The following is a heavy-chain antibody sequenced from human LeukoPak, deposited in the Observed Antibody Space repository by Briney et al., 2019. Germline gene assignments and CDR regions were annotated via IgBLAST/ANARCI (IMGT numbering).Heavy chain of an antibody. CDR1: GFTFSNYA. J-gene: IGHJ6*04. D-gene: IGHD3-10*02. CDR3: AELGITMIGGV. Sequence: GGSLRLSCAASGFTFSNYAMSWVRQAPGKGLEWVSSINGRGGSTYYADSVKGRFTISRDNSKNTLYLQMNSLRAEDAAVYYCAELGITMIGGVWGRGTTVTVSS. CDR2: INGRGGST. V-gene: IGHV3-23*01.